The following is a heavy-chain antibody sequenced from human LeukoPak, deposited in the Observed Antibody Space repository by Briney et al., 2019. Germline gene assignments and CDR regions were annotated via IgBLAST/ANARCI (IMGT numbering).Heavy chain of an antibody. D-gene: IGHD5-18*01. CDR3: ARRASGYSYG. Sequence: SGTLCLTCTASGCSISSYDWSWIRQPPGKGLEWIGYIYYSGSTNYNPSLKSRVTISTDTSKNQFSLNLSSVTAADTAVYYCARRASGYSYGRGQGKPVTVSS. V-gene: IGHV4-59*01. CDR2: IYYSGST. J-gene: IGHJ4*02. CDR1: GCSISSYD.